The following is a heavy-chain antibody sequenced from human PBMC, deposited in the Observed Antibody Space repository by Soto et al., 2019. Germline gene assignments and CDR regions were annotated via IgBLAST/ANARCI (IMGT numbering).Heavy chain of an antibody. V-gene: IGHV3-49*03. Sequence: PGGSLRLSCTASGFTFGDYAMSWFRQAPGKGLEWVGFIRSKAYGGTTEYAASVKGRFTISRDDSKSIAYLQMNSLKTEDTAVYYCTRVLRYFDWEVDAFDIWGQGTMVTVSS. J-gene: IGHJ3*02. CDR1: GFTFGDYA. CDR3: TRVLRYFDWEVDAFDI. CDR2: IRSKAYGGTT. D-gene: IGHD3-9*01.